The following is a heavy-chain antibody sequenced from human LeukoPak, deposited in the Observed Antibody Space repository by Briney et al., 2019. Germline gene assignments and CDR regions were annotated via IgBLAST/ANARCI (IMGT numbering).Heavy chain of an antibody. CDR1: GFTFSSYW. Sequence: GGSLRLSCAASGFTFSSYWMSWVRQAPGKGLEWEANIKQDGSEKYYVDSVKGRFTISRDNAKNSLYLQMNSLRDEDTAVYYCARADSSVAASLSRSSIFNYYYYMDVWGKGTTVTVSS. D-gene: IGHD6-6*01. V-gene: IGHV3-7*01. J-gene: IGHJ6*03. CDR3: ARADSSVAASLSRSSIFNYYYYMDV. CDR2: IKQDGSEK.